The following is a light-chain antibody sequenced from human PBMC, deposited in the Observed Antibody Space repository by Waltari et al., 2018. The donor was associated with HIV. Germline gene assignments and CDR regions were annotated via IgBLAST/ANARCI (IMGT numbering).Light chain of an antibody. CDR3: QSYDSSLSGVV. V-gene: IGLV1-40*01. CDR2: ANV. Sequence: QPVLTQPPSLSGAPGLRASLSRTGYFSNVGAGYDLPCYQHLPGTAPRLLIYANVNRPAGVPDRFFGSKSGSSASLGISGLQAEDEADYYCQSYDSSLSGVVFGGGTRLTVL. CDR1: FSNVGAGYD. J-gene: IGLJ2*01.